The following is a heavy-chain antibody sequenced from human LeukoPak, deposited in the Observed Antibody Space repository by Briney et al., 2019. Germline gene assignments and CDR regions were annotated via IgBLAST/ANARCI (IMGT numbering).Heavy chain of an antibody. V-gene: IGHV1-2*02. D-gene: IGHD6-13*01. Sequence: GASVKVSCKASGYTFTGYYMHWVRQAPGQGLEWMGWINPNSGGTNYAQKFQGRVTMTRDTSISTAYMELSGLRSDDTAVYYCARDGGYSSSWSDFDYWGQGTLVTVSS. CDR2: INPNSGGT. CDR1: GYTFTGYY. CDR3: ARDGGYSSSWSDFDY. J-gene: IGHJ4*02.